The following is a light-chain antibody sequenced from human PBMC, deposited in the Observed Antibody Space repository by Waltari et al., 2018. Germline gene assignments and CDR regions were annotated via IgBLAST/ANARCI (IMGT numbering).Light chain of an antibody. V-gene: IGKV3-11*01. CDR1: QSASRY. J-gene: IGKJ5*01. CDR3: QQRSNWPIT. Sequence: EIVLTQSPATLSLSPGERATLSCRASQSASRYLAWYQQKPSQAPRLLIYDASNRATDIPARFSGSGSATDFTLTISSLEPEDFAVYYCQQRSNWPITFGQGTRLEIK. CDR2: DAS.